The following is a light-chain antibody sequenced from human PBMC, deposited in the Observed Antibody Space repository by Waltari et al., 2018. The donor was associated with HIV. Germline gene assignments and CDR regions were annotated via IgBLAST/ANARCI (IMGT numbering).Light chain of an antibody. V-gene: IGLV3-10*01. J-gene: IGLJ1*01. CDR1: ALPKKY. CDR2: EDS. CDR3: YSTDSSGSYV. Sequence: SYELTQPPSVSVSPGQTARITCSGDALPKKYAFRYQQKSGQAPVLVIYEDSKRPSGIPERFSGSSSGTMATLTISGAQVEDEADYYCYSTDSSGSYVFGTGTKVTVL.